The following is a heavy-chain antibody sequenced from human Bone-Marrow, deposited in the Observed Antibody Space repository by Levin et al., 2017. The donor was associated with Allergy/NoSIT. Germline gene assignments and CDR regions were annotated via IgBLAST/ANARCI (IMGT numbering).Heavy chain of an antibody. D-gene: IGHD1-26*01. Sequence: SQTLSLTCTVSGGSISSSSYYWGWIRQPPGKGLEWIGSIYYSGSTYYNPSLKSRVTISVDTSKNQFSLKLSSVTAADTAVYYCARASRAFYFDYWGQGTLVTVSS. CDR1: GGSISSSSYY. V-gene: IGHV4-39*07. CDR2: IYYSGST. CDR3: ARASRAFYFDY. J-gene: IGHJ4*02.